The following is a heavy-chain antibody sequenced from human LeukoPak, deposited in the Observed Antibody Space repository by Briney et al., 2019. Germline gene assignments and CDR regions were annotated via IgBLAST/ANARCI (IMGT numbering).Heavy chain of an antibody. CDR3: ARGGRNFDY. CDR2: ISNSGTT. CDR1: NDSINDSY. J-gene: IGHJ4*02. Sequence: SETLSLTCTVSNDSINDSYWTWIRQPPGKRLEWIGYISNSGTTKYNPSLKSRVTISVDTSNNQICLRLRSVTAADTAVYFCARGGRNFDYWGQGTLVTVSS. D-gene: IGHD1-26*01. V-gene: IGHV4-59*01.